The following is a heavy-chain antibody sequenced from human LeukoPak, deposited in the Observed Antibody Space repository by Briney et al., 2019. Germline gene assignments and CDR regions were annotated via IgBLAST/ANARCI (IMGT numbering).Heavy chain of an antibody. Sequence: ASVKVSCKVWGYTLTELSMLWVRQAPGKGLEWLGGFGLEVGGTIYAQKFQGRVTLTEHTSTDTAYMELSSLRSEDTAVYYCATYDILTGYHNYFDYWGQGTLVTVSS. CDR1: GYTLTELS. CDR2: FGLEVGGT. J-gene: IGHJ4*02. V-gene: IGHV1-24*01. CDR3: ATYDILTGYHNYFDY. D-gene: IGHD3-9*01.